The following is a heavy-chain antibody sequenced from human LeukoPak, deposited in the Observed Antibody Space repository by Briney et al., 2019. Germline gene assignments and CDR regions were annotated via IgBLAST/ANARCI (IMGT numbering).Heavy chain of an antibody. J-gene: IGHJ6*02. D-gene: IGHD3-10*02. V-gene: IGHV3-23*01. CDR2: ISGGGGST. CDR3: ARDDVPGRSYGMDV. CDR1: GFTFSSLA. Sequence: PGGSLRLSCVASGFTFSSLAISWVRQAPGKGLEWVSGISGGGGSTYYADSVKGRFTISRDNAKNSLYLQMNSLRAEDTAVYYCARDDVPGRSYGMDVWGQGTTVTVSS.